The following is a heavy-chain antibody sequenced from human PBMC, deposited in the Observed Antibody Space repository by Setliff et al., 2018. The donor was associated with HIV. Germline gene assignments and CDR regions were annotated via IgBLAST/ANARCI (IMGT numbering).Heavy chain of an antibody. Sequence: PGGSLRLSCAASGFTFSSYSMNWVRQAPGKGLEWVSYISSSGSTIYYADSVKGRFTISRDNAKNSLYLQMNSLRAEDTAMYYCARDKGPPPVVHLDYWGQGTLVTVSS. CDR1: GFTFSSYS. V-gene: IGHV3-48*04. J-gene: IGHJ4*02. D-gene: IGHD3-10*02. CDR2: ISSSGSTI. CDR3: ARDKGPPPVVHLDY.